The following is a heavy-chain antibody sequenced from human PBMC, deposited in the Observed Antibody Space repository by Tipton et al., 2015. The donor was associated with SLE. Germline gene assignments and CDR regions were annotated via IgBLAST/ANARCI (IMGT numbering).Heavy chain of an antibody. V-gene: IGHV4-34*01. J-gene: IGHJ1*01. CDR1: GGSFSGYY. Sequence: TLSLTCAVYGGSFSGYYWSWIRQPPGKGLEWIGEINHSGSTNYNPSLKSRVTISVDTSKNQFSLKLSSVTAADTAVYYCARDSSGWYDGDIIQHWGQGTLVTVSS. CDR2: INHSGST. D-gene: IGHD6-19*01. CDR3: ARDSSGWYDGDIIQH.